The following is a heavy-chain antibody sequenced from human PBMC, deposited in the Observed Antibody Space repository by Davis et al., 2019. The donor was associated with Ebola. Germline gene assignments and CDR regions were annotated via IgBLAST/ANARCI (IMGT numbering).Heavy chain of an antibody. V-gene: IGHV1-46*01. Sequence: ASVKVSCKASGYTFTTYYMHWVRQAPGQGFEWMGLITPNGDSTLYAQNFQGRVTMTRNTSIRTTYMELSSLRSEDTAVYYCARVANGLSSTSHNYYYYYGMDVWGQGTTVTVSS. CDR3: ARVANGLSSTSHNYYYYYGMDV. CDR2: ITPNGDST. CDR1: GYTFTTYY. D-gene: IGHD2-2*01. J-gene: IGHJ6*02.